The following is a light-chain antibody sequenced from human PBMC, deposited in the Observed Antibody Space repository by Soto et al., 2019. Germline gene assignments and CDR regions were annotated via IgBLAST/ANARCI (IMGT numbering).Light chain of an antibody. CDR2: NTN. CDR1: SSNIGAGYD. V-gene: IGLV1-40*01. CDR3: QSYDTRLPWV. Sequence: QSVLTQPPSVSGAPGQTVSISCTGSSSNIGAGYDVHWYQQLPGTAPKLLIYNTNNRPSGVPARFSGSKSGSSASLAITGLLAEDEADYYCQSYDTRLPWVFGGGTKLTVL. J-gene: IGLJ3*02.